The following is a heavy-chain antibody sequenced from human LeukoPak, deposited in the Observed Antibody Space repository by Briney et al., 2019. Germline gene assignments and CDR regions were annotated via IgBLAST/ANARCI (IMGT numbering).Heavy chain of an antibody. V-gene: IGHV1-2*02. D-gene: IGHD2-2*01. CDR1: GYTFTGYY. Sequence: ASVKVSCKASGYTFTGYYMHWVRQAPGQGLEWMGWINPNSGGTNYAQKFQGGVTMTRDTSISTAYMELSRLRSDDTAVYYCARDSDIVVVPAALWWFDPWGQGTLVTVSS. CDR3: ARDSDIVVVPAALWWFDP. CDR2: INPNSGGT. J-gene: IGHJ5*02.